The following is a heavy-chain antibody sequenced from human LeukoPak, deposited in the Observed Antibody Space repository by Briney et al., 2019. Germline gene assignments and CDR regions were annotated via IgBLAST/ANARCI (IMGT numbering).Heavy chain of an antibody. Sequence: ASVKVSCKASGYTFITNDISWVRQAPGQGLDWMGWISAYNGNTNYAQKLQGRVTMTTDTSTNTAYMELRSLRSDDTAVYYCARSAVADTLSAYYFEYWGQGTLVTVSS. J-gene: IGHJ4*02. D-gene: IGHD6-19*01. CDR1: GYTFITND. CDR2: ISAYNGNT. V-gene: IGHV1-18*04. CDR3: ARSAVADTLSAYYFEY.